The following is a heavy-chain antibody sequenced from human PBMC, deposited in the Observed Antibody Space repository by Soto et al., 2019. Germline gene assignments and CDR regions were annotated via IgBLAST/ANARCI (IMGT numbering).Heavy chain of an antibody. CDR1: GFSFSTYA. Sequence: GVSRRRSCAASGFSFSTYAMHWVRQSPGKWLEWVAVISYDGSNKHYADSVKGRFTISRDNSKNTLYLQMNSLRAEDTAVYYCARPPVIDIVVPPDYWRQGXLVTVYS. CDR2: ISYDGSNK. V-gene: IGHV3-30*04. D-gene: IGHD2-15*01. CDR3: ARPPVIDIVVPPDY. J-gene: IGHJ4*01.